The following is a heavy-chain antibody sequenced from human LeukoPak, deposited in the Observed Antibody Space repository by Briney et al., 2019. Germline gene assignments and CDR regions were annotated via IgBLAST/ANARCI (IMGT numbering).Heavy chain of an antibody. V-gene: IGHV1-46*01. CDR1: GYTFTCYY. CDR3: ARAAPGAYCGGDCYSDYFDY. J-gene: IGHJ4*02. D-gene: IGHD2-21*02. Sequence: GASVKVSCKASGYTFTCYYMHWVRQAPGQGLEWMGIINPSGGSTSYAQKFQGRVTMTRDTSTSTVYMELSSLRSEDTAVYYCARAAPGAYCGGDCYSDYFDYWGQGTLVTVSS. CDR2: INPSGGST.